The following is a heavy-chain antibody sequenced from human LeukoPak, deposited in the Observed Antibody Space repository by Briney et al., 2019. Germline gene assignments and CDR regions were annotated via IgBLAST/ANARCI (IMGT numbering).Heavy chain of an antibody. D-gene: IGHD4-11*01. CDR2: ISGYNGDT. V-gene: IGHV1-18*01. CDR1: GYSFTNYG. J-gene: IGHJ4*02. CDR3: AREGGAPYSNIKGY. Sequence: ASVTVSCRASGYSFTNYGINWVRQAPGQGLEWMGWISGYNGDTSYAQRFQDRVTMTTETSTSTAYMELRSLRSDDTAVYYCAREGGAPYSNIKGYWGQGTLVTVSS.